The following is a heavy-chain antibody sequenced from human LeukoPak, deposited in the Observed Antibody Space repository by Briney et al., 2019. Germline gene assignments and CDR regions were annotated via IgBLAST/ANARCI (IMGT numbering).Heavy chain of an antibody. CDR2: ISYDGSNK. V-gene: IGHV3-30*04. J-gene: IGHJ6*02. CDR3: ARDSSSSWIYYYYGMDV. D-gene: IGHD6-13*01. Sequence: GGSLRLSCAASGFTFSSYTMHWVRQAPGKGLEWAAVISYDGSNKYYADSVKGRFTISRDNSKNTLYLQMNSLRAEDTAVYYCARDSSSSWIYYYYGMDVWGQGTTVTVSS. CDR1: GFTFSSYT.